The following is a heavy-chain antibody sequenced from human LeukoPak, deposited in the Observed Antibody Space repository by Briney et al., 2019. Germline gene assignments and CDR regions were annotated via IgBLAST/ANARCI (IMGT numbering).Heavy chain of an antibody. CDR3: AKDSGWIQFID. J-gene: IGHJ4*02. D-gene: IGHD5-24*01. V-gene: IGHV3-23*01. CDR2: VTPSGDPT. Sequence: PGGSLRLSCAGSGFTFSTHGMNWVRQAPGKGLEWVSGVTPSGDPTYYADSVKGRFIISRDNSKNTMYQQMNSLRAEDTGVYYCAKDSGWIQFIDWGQGTPVTVSS. CDR1: GFTFSTHG.